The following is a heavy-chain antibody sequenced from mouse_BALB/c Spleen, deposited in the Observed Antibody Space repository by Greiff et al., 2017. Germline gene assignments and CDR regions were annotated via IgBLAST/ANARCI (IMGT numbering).Heavy chain of an antibody. V-gene: IGHV1-54*01. D-gene: IGHD3-3*01. CDR2: INPGSGGT. Sequence: VMLVESGAELVRPGTSVTVSCKASGYAFTNYLIEWVKQRPGQGLEWIGVINPGSGGTNYNEKFKGKATLTADKSSSTAYMQLSSLTSDDSAVYFCARRDPFAYWGQGTLVTVSA. CDR3: ARRDPFAY. J-gene: IGHJ3*01. CDR1: GYAFTNYL.